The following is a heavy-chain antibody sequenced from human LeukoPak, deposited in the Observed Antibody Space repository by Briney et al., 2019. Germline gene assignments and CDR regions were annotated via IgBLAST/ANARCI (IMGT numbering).Heavy chain of an antibody. D-gene: IGHD3-22*01. CDR1: GFTFTNYG. J-gene: IGHJ4*02. CDR2: ISYDVSNK. CDR3: ARDRSKYYDSRDYFDY. V-gene: IGHV3-33*01. Sequence: GGSLRLSCAVSGFTFTNYGMHWVRQAPGKGLEWVAVISYDVSNKYYTDSVKGRFTISRDNSKNALYLQMNSLRAEDTAVYYCARDRSKYYDSRDYFDYWGPGTLVTVSS.